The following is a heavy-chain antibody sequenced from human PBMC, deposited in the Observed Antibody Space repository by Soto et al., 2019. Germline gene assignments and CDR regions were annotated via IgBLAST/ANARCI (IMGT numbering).Heavy chain of an antibody. CDR2: ISAYNGNT. J-gene: IGHJ4*02. CDR3: ARDADHIVVVPAAMDY. D-gene: IGHD2-2*01. CDR1: GYTFTSYG. V-gene: IGHV1-18*01. Sequence: QVPLVQSGAEVKKPGASVKVSCKASGYTFTSYGISWVRQAPGQGLEWMGWISAYNGNTNYAQKLQGRVTMTTDTSTSTAYMELRRLRSDDTAVYYCARDADHIVVVPAAMDYWGQGTLVTVSS.